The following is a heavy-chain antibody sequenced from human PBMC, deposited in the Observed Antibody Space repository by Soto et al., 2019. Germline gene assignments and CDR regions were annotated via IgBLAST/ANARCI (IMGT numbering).Heavy chain of an antibody. CDR2: ISYDGSNK. V-gene: IGHV3-30*03. Sequence: QVQLVESGGGVVQPGRSLRLSCAASGFTFSTYGMHWVRQAPGKGLEWVAVISYDGSNKYYADSVKGRFTISRDNAKNSLYLQMNSLRDEDTAVYYCAREGVSGYDTFDYWGQGTLVTVSS. J-gene: IGHJ4*02. D-gene: IGHD5-12*01. CDR1: GFTFSTYG. CDR3: AREGVSGYDTFDY.